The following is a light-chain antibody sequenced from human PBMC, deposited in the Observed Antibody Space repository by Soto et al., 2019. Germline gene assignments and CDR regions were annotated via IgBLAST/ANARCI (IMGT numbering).Light chain of an antibody. V-gene: IGKV3-15*01. CDR2: GAS. Sequence: EIVVTQSPVTLSVSPGERATLSCRASQSVDGKLAWYQQKPGQAPRLLIYGASTRATGIPARFSGSGSGTEFTLTISSLQSEDFAVYYCQQYAYRPPLTFGGGTKVEIK. J-gene: IGKJ4*01. CDR3: QQYAYRPPLT. CDR1: QSVDGK.